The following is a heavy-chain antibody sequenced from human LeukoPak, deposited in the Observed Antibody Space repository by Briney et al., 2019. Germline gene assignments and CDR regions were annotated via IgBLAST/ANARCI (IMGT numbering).Heavy chain of an antibody. Sequence: PGGSLRLSCAASGFTFSSYEMNWVRQAPGKGLEWVSYISSSGSTIYHADSVKGRFTISRDNAKNSLYLQMNSLRAEDTAVYYCARSRNYDFWSGYYYYYYGMDVWGQGTTVTVSS. J-gene: IGHJ6*02. D-gene: IGHD3-3*01. CDR3: ARSRNYDFWSGYYYYYYGMDV. CDR2: ISSSGSTI. CDR1: GFTFSSYE. V-gene: IGHV3-48*03.